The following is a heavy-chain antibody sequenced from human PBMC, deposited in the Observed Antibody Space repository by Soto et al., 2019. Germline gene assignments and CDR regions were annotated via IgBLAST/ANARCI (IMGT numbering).Heavy chain of an antibody. J-gene: IGHJ4*02. CDR1: GGTFSSYA. Sequence: SVKVSCKASGGTFSSYAISWVRQAPGQGLEWMGGIIPIFGTANYAQKFQGRVTITADESTSTPYRELSSLRSEDTAGYYCARHGIWSARRYFDNGGRGTLATVSS. CDR3: ARHGIWSARRYFDN. D-gene: IGHD2-15*01. V-gene: IGHV1-69*13. CDR2: IIPIFGTA.